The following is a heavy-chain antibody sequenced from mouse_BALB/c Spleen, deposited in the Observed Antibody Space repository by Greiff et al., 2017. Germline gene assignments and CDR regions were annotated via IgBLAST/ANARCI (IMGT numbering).Heavy chain of an antibody. CDR3: ARHGGYGYGSAMDY. D-gene: IGHD1-2*01. V-gene: IGHV5-12-2*01. CDR2: ISNGGGST. J-gene: IGHJ4*01. Sequence: EVQLVESGGGLVQPGGSLKLSCAASGFTFSSYTMSWVRQTPEKRLEWVAYISNGGGSTYYPDTVKGRFTISRDNAKNTLYLQMSSLKSEDTAMYYCARHGGYGYGSAMDYWGQGTSVTVSS. CDR1: GFTFSSYT.